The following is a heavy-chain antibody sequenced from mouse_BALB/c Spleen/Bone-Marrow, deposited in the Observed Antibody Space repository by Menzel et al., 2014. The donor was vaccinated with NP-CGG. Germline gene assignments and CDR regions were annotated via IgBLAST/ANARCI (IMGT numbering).Heavy chain of an antibody. D-gene: IGHD1-1*01. J-gene: IGHJ3*01. CDR1: GYSFTSYW. Sequence: VQGVESGPQLVRPGASVKISCKASGYSFTSYWMHWVKQRPGQGLEWIGMIDPSDSETRLNQMFKDKATLTVDKSSSTAYMQLSSPTSEDSAVYYCASYGSSPAWFAYWGQGTLVTVSA. CDR3: ASYGSSPAWFAY. V-gene: IGHV1S126*01. CDR2: IDPSDSET.